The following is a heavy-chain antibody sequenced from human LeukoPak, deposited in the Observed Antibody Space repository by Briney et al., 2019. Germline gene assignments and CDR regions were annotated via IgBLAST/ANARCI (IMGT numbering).Heavy chain of an antibody. CDR3: ARDYYGSSYYYGMDV. J-gene: IGHJ6*02. D-gene: IGHD3-10*01. V-gene: IGHV3-21*01. CDR2: ISSSSSYI. Sequence: NPGGSLRLSCAASGFTFSSYSMNWVRQAPGKGLEWVSSISSSSSYIYYADSVKGRFTISRDNAKNSLYLQMNSLRAEDTAVYYCARDYYGSSYYYGMDVWGQGTTVTVSS. CDR1: GFTFSSYS.